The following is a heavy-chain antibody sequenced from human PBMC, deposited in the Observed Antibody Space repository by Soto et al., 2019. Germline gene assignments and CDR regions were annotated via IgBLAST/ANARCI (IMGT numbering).Heavy chain of an antibody. Sequence: SETLSLTCTVSGGSISSGDYYWSWIRQPPGKGLEWIGYIYYSGSTYYNPSLKSRVTISVDTSKNQFSLKLSSVTAADTAVYYCTFSGSRDGYNLGGGLAFDIWGQGTMVTVSS. CDR3: TFSGSRDGYNLGGGLAFDI. CDR2: IYYSGST. J-gene: IGHJ3*02. V-gene: IGHV4-30-4*01. CDR1: GGSISSGDYY. D-gene: IGHD5-12*01.